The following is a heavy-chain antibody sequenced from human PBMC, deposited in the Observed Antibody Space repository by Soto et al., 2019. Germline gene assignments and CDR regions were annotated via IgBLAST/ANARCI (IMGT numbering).Heavy chain of an antibody. CDR1: GYTFTSYG. J-gene: IGHJ2*01. V-gene: IGHV1-18*01. D-gene: IGHD3-22*01. Sequence: QVQLVQSGAEVKKPGASVKVSCKASGYTFTSYGISWVRQAPGQGLEWMGWISAYNGNTNYAQKLQGRVTMTTDTSXXTAYMELRSLRSDDTAVYYCAAAIDSRAINWYFDLWGRGTLVTVSS. CDR3: AAAIDSRAINWYFDL. CDR2: ISAYNGNT.